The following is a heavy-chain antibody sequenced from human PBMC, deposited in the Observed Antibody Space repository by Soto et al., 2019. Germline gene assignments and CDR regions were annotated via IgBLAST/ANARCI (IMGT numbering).Heavy chain of an antibody. V-gene: IGHV1-18*01. CDR3: ARDRGSYALDY. Sequence: QVQLVQSGAEVKKPGTSVKVSCKASGYTFTSYGIIWVRQAPGQGLEWMGWISAYNGNTHYAQKLQGRVTMTTDTSTSTAYRELRSLRSDDKAVYDCARDRGSYALDYWGQGTLVTVSS. CDR2: ISAYNGNT. D-gene: IGHD1-26*01. J-gene: IGHJ4*02. CDR1: GYTFTSYG.